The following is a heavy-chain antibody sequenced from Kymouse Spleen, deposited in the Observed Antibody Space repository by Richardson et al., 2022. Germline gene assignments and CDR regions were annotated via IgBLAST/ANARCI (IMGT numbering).Heavy chain of an antibody. J-gene: IGHJ6*02. Sequence: EVQLVESGGGLVKPGGSLRLSCAASGFTFSSYSMNWVRQAPGKGLEWVSSISSSSSYIYYADSVKGRFTISRDNAKNSLYLQMNSLRAEDTAVYYCAREGYSSLGYYYYYGMDVWGQGTTVTVSS. CDR3: AREGYSSLGYYYYYGMDV. V-gene: IGHV3-21*03. CDR2: ISSSSSYI. D-gene: IGHD6-13*01,IGHD6-25*01. CDR1: GFTFSSYS.